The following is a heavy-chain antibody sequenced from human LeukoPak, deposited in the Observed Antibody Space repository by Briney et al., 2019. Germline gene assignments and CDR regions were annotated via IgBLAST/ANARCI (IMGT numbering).Heavy chain of an antibody. CDR2: INTDGSTK. D-gene: IGHD2/OR15-2a*01. Sequence: GGSLRLSCAASGFTFSNDWMHWVRQAPGKGLVWVSRINTDGSTKTYADSVKGRFTISRDNAKNTLYLQMNSLRVEDTAVYYCARSRGGFYHYWGQGTLVTVSS. CDR3: ARSRGGFYHY. J-gene: IGHJ4*02. CDR1: GFTFSNDW. V-gene: IGHV3-74*01.